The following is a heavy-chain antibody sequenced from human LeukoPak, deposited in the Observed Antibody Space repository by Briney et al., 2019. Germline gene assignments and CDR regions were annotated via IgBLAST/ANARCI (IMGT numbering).Heavy chain of an antibody. V-gene: IGHV5-51*01. CDR1: GYSFTSYW. CDR2: IYPGDSDT. Sequence: GESLKISCKGSGYSFTSYWIGWMRQLPGKGLEWMGIIYPGDSDTRYSPSFQGQVTISADKSISTAYLQWSSLKASDTAMYYCARQPYVWGSYRYFDYWGQGTLVTVSS. CDR3: ARQPYVWGSYRYFDY. J-gene: IGHJ4*02. D-gene: IGHD3-16*02.